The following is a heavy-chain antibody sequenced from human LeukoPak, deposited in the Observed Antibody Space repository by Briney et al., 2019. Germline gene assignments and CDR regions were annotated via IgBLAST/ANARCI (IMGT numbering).Heavy chain of an antibody. V-gene: IGHV3-66*01. D-gene: IGHD2-21*02. CDR1: GLTVGSKY. J-gene: IGHJ4*02. CDR3: ATRPGDNDFPYFDF. CDR2: IYRGGDT. Sequence: PGGSLRLSCAASGLTVGSKYMGWVRQAPGKGLEWVSVIYRGGDTYYADSVRGRFTVSRDISQNTLYLQMNRLRVEDTAVYYCATRPGDNDFPYFDFWGQGTLVLVSS.